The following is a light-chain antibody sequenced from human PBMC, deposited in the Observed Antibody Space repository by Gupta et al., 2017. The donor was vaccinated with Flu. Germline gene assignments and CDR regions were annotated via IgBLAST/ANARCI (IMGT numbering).Light chain of an antibody. CDR1: TSNIVNNF. J-gene: IGLJ1*01. CDR3: AAWDDNLSGLYV. Sequence: SVLTQPPSASATPGLRNIISWYGRTSNIVNNFVHWYQQLPGAAPSLLIYRNSRRPSGVPDRFAGSKSGTSASLAISGLRSEDEAEYYCAAWDDNLSGLYVFGSGTRVTVL. CDR2: RNS. V-gene: IGLV1-47*01.